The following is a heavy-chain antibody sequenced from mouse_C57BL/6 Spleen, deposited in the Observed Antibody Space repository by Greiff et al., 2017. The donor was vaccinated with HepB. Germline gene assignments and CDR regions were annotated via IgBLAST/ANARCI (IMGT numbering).Heavy chain of an antibody. CDR3: ARDQGLIYYGYPYYAMDY. J-gene: IGHJ4*01. V-gene: IGHV3-6*01. CDR2: ISYDGSN. D-gene: IGHD2-2*01. CDR1: GYSITSGYY. Sequence: EVQLQESGPGLVKPSQSLSLTCSVSGYSITSGYYWNWIRQFPGNKLEWMGYISYDGSNKYNPSLKIRISITRYTSKNQFFLKLNSVTTEDTATYYCARDQGLIYYGYPYYAMDYWGQGTSVTVSS.